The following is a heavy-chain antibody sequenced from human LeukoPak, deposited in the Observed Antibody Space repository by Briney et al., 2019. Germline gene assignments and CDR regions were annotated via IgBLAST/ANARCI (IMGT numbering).Heavy chain of an antibody. CDR1: GFTFSSYA. CDR2: ISYDGSNK. D-gene: IGHD2-15*01. CDR3: ARDSDIVVVVDPSYYFDY. Sequence: GGSLRLSCAASGFTFSSYAMHWVRQAPGKGLEWVAVISYDGSNKYYADSVKGRFTISRDNSKNTLYLQVNSLRAEDTAVYYCARDSDIVVVVDPSYYFDYWGQGTLVTVSS. J-gene: IGHJ4*02. V-gene: IGHV3-30-3*01.